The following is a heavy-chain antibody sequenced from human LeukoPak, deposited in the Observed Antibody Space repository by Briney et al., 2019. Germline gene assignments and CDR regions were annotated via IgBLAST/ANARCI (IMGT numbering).Heavy chain of an antibody. D-gene: IGHD6-19*01. V-gene: IGHV3-23*01. Sequence: GGSLRLSCAASGFTFTTYGMSWVRQAPGKGLEWVSTINNSGGSTYYADSVKGRFTISRDKSKNTLYLQMNSLRAEDTALYYCAKDKYLYSSGPQPFDPWGQGTLVTVSS. CDR1: GFTFTTYG. CDR3: AKDKYLYSSGPQPFDP. J-gene: IGHJ5*02. CDR2: INNSGGST.